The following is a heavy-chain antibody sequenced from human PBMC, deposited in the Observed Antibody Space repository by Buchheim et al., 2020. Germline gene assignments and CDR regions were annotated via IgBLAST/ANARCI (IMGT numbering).Heavy chain of an antibody. CDR2: INPNSGGT. J-gene: IGHJ6*02. Sequence: QVQLVQSGAEVKKPGASVKVSCKASGYTFTGYYIHWVRQAPGQGLEWMGWINPNSGGTSYPQKFQGRVXMTRDTYMSTAYMELSRLRSDDTAVYYCASFSNPVYYYYGMDLWGQGTT. CDR3: ASFSNPVYYYYGMDL. V-gene: IGHV1-2*02. CDR1: GYTFTGYY.